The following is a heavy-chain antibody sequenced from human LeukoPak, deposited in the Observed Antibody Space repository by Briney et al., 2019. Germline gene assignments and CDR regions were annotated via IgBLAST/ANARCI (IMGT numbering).Heavy chain of an antibody. CDR3: ARDHPLYTSNWFDP. J-gene: IGHJ5*02. D-gene: IGHD6-13*01. CDR1: GYTFTSYG. V-gene: IGHV7-4-1*02. Sequence: ASVKVSCTASGYTFTSYGMNWVRQAPGQGLEWMGWINTNTGNPTYAQGFTGRFVFSLDTSVSTAYLHISSLEAEDTAVYYCARDHPLYTSNWFDPWGQGTLVTVSA. CDR2: INTNTGNP.